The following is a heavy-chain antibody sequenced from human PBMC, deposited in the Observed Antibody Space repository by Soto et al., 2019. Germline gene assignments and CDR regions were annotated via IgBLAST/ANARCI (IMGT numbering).Heavy chain of an antibody. CDR3: ANFDFSLSRG. Sequence: EVQLLESGGGLVQPGGSLRLSCAGSGFSFSRYAMSWARQAPGKGLEWVSGINDSDDDTDYADSAKGRFTVSRDNSKNILYLQMNSLRVEDTAVYYCANFDFSLSRGCGPGTTVTVSS. V-gene: IGHV3-23*01. CDR2: INDSDDDT. CDR1: GFSFSRYA. J-gene: IGHJ6*02. D-gene: IGHD3-9*01.